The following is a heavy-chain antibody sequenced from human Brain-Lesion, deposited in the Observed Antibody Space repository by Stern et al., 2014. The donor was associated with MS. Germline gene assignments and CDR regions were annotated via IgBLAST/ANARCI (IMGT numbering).Heavy chain of an antibody. J-gene: IGHJ4*02. Sequence: EVQLVESGGGLVQPGGSLRLSCAASGFNFSSYWMHWVRLFPEKGLFWVSQINRDGSDTSYADSVKGRFSISRDNIRNMLYLRMTSLRAEDTAVYYCARGVGDYWGQGARVTVSS. CDR2: INRDGSDT. D-gene: IGHD3-16*01. V-gene: IGHV3-74*02. CDR3: ARGVGDY. CDR1: GFNFSSYW.